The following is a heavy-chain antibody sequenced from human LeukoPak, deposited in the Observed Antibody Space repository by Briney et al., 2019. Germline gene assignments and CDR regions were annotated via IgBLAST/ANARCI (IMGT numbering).Heavy chain of an antibody. V-gene: IGHV3-7*01. Sequence: GGSLRLSCAASGFTFSNYWMSWVRQAPGKGLEWVANMKQDGSEKYYVDSVKGRFTISRDNAKNSLYLQMDSLRAEDTAMYYCARGNQLLYWGQGTLVTVSS. J-gene: IGHJ4*02. D-gene: IGHD2-2*01. CDR1: GFTFSNYW. CDR2: MKQDGSEK. CDR3: ARGNQLLY.